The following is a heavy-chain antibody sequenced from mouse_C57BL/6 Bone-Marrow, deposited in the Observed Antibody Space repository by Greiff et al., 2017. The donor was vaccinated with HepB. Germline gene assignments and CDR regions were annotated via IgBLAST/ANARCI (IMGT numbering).Heavy chain of an antibody. Sequence: LQESGPELVKPGASVKISCKASGYAFSSSWMNWVKQRPGKGLEWIGRIYPGDGDTNYNGKFKGKATLTADKSSSTAYMQLSSLTSEDSAVYYCANGYWVWGTGTTVTVSS. D-gene: IGHD2-3*01. CDR2: IYPGDGDT. CDR1: GYAFSSSW. V-gene: IGHV1-82*01. J-gene: IGHJ1*03. CDR3: ANGYWV.